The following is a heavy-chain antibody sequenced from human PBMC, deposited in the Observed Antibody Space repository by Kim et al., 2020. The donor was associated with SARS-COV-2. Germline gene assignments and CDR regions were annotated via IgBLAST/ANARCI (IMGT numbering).Heavy chain of an antibody. J-gene: IGHJ4*02. CDR3: ARHPSSPSTMKGYFDY. CDR1: GFTVSSNY. D-gene: IGHD3-22*01. V-gene: IGHV3-53*01. CDR2: IYSGGST. Sequence: GGSLRLSCAASGFTVSSNYMSWVRQAPGKGLEWVSVIYSGGSTYYADSVKGRFTISRDNSKNTLYLQMNSLRAEDTAVYYCARHPSSPSTMKGYFDYWGQGTLVTVSS.